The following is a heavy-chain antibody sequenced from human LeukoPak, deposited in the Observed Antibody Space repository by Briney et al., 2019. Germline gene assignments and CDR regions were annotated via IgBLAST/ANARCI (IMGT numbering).Heavy chain of an antibody. D-gene: IGHD3-3*01. J-gene: IGHJ6*03. Sequence: GSLRLSCTASGFTFGDYAMSWFRQAPGKGLEWVGFIRSKAYGGTTEYAASVKGRFTISRDDSKSIAYLQMNSLKTEDTAVYYCTRDRDFWSGYFYYYYYMDVWGKGTTVTVSS. CDR2: IRSKAYGGTT. V-gene: IGHV3-49*03. CDR3: TRDRDFWSGYFYYYYYMDV. CDR1: GFTFGDYA.